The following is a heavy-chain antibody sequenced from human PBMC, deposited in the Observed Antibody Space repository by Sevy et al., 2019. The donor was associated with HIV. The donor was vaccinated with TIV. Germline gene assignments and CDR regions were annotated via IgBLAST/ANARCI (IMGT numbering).Heavy chain of an antibody. CDR1: GFTFSSYD. CDR3: ARENIAVAGFDY. CDR2: IGTACDT. V-gene: IGHV3-13*01. Sequence: GGSLRLSCAASGFTFSSYDMHWVRQATGKGLEWVSAIGTACDTYYPGSVKGRFTISRENAKNSLYLQMNRLRAGDTAVYYCARENIAVAGFDYWGQGTLVTVSS. D-gene: IGHD6-19*01. J-gene: IGHJ4*02.